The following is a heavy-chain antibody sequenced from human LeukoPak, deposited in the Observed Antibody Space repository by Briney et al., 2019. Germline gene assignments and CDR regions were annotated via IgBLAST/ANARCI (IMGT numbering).Heavy chain of an antibody. Sequence: GESLKISCKGSGYSFTSYWIGWVRQMPGKGLEWMGIIYPSDSYTNYSPSFQGHVTISADKSINTAYLQWSSLRASDAAIYYCARHVNWKDDYWGQGTLVTVSS. CDR2: IYPSDSYT. V-gene: IGHV5-51*01. CDR1: GYSFTSYW. CDR3: ARHVNWKDDY. D-gene: IGHD1-1*01. J-gene: IGHJ4*02.